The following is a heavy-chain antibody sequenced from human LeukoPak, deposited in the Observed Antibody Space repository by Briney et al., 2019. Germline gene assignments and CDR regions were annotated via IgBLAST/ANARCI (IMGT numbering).Heavy chain of an antibody. V-gene: IGHV3-23*01. J-gene: IGHJ4*02. D-gene: IGHD3-10*01. Sequence: GGSLRLSCAASGFTFSWYAMSWVRQAPGKGLEWVSTISGSGGSTHYADSVKGRFTISRDNSKNTLYLQMNSLRAEDTAVYYCAKDGTYGSGSYYNDFDYWGQGTLVTVSS. CDR2: ISGSGGST. CDR1: GFTFSWYA. CDR3: AKDGTYGSGSYYNDFDY.